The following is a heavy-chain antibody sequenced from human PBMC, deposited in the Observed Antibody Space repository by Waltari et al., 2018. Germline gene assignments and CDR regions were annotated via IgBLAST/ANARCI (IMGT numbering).Heavy chain of an antibody. V-gene: IGHV3-33*01. Sequence: QVQLVESGGGVVQPGRSLRLPCAAAGFSFRNYGCPWVRQFPGKGLEWVAVIWSDGSQKYYGDSVKGRFTISRDNSKNTLYLQMNSLTGEDTALYLCARDNRHYYGSGSFPFDFWGQGTLVTVSS. CDR1: GFSFRNYG. CDR3: ARDNRHYYGSGSFPFDF. J-gene: IGHJ4*02. CDR2: IWSDGSQK. D-gene: IGHD3-10*01.